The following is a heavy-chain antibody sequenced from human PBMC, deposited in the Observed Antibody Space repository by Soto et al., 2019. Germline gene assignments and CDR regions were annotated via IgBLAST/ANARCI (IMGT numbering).Heavy chain of an antibody. CDR3: ATSLAYTLEF. CDR1: GFTFNSYW. CDR2: LSPDASEN. D-gene: IGHD2-21*01. J-gene: IGHJ3*01. Sequence: EVQLVESGGGLVQPGGSLRLSCAASGFTFNSYWMTWVRQAPGKGLEWVALLSPDASENTYVDPVKGRFTISRDNVRKSLYLKMNSLRVEDTAVYYCATSLAYTLEFSGQGTAVTVSS. V-gene: IGHV3-7*01.